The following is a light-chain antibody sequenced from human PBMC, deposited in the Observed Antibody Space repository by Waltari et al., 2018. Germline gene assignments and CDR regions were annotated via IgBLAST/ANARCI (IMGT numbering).Light chain of an antibody. J-gene: IGLJ3*02. CDR2: GS. CDR3: SAWDYSRGAWV. V-gene: IGLV1-36*01. CDR1: SNNIGSYA. Sequence: QSALTQEASVSGTVGQKVTLSCTGNSNNIGSYAVDWYQQISHGAPQIVMFGSSLPSGIPDRFSGSRSGTTASLTISGLQPEDEADYYCSAWDYSRGAWVFGGGTKLTVL.